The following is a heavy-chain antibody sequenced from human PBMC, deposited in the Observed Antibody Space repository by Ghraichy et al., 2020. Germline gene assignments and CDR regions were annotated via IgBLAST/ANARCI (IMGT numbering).Heavy chain of an antibody. V-gene: IGHV4-34*01. D-gene: IGHD3-10*01. Sequence: SETLSLTCAVYGGSFSGYYWSWIRQPPGKGLEWIGEINHSGSTNYNPSLKSRVTISVDTSKNQFSLKLSSVTAADTAVYYCARGRVTRGYYGSGSYSHLSYVAYWGQGTLVTVSS. CDR2: INHSGST. J-gene: IGHJ4*02. CDR1: GGSFSGYY. CDR3: ARGRVTRGYYGSGSYSHLSYVAY.